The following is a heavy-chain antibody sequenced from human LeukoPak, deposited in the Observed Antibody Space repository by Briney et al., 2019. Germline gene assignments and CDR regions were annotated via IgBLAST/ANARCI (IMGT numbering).Heavy chain of an antibody. J-gene: IGHJ4*02. CDR3: ASGYDFWSGYPSFDY. CDR1: GFTFSSYA. CDR2: ISSNGGST. D-gene: IGHD3-3*01. V-gene: IGHV3-64*01. Sequence: GGSLRLSCAASGFTFSSYAMHWVRQAPGKGLEYVSAISSNGGSTYYANSVKGRFTISRDNSKNTLYLQMGSLRAEDMAVYYRASGYDFWSGYPSFDYWGQGTLVTVSS.